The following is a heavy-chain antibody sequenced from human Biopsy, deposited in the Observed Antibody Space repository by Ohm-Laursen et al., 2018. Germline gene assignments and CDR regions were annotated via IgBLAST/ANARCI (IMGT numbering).Heavy chain of an antibody. D-gene: IGHD3-3*01. J-gene: IGHJ5*01. CDR1: GFSFTGSY. V-gene: IGHV1-2*02. CDR2: IDPKSGGT. CDR3: GRELGDFWGGRQFDF. Sequence: ASVTASCQASGFSFTGSYIHWARQAPGHGLEWMGWIDPKSGGTNYAQKFQGRVTMTRDTSISTTYMELRRLTSDDTAVFYCGRELGDFWGGRQFDFWGQGTLVTVSS.